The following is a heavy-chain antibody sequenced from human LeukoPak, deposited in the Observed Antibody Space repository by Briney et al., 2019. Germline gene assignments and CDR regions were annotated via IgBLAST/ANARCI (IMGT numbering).Heavy chain of an antibody. CDR1: GFTFSSYA. J-gene: IGHJ3*02. D-gene: IGHD3-22*01. V-gene: IGHV3-30-3*01. CDR2: ISYDGSNK. Sequence: GGSLRLSCAASGFTFSSYAMHWVRQAPGKGLEWVAVISYDGSNKYYADSVKGRFTISRGNSKNTLYLQMDSLRAEDTAVYYCARGSVTMIVVVIDAFDIWGQGTMVTVSP. CDR3: ARGSVTMIVVVIDAFDI.